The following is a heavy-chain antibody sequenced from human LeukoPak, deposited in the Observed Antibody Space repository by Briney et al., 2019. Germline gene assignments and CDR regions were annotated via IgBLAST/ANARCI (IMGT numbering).Heavy chain of an antibody. CDR2: INPNSGGT. CDR3: ARGYPDIVVVPAAIPYYLS. CDR1: GYTFTGYY. J-gene: IGHJ4*02. Sequence: ASVKVSCKASGYTFTGYYMHWVRQAPGQGLEWMGWINPNSGGTNYAQKFQGRVTMTRDTSISTAYMELSRLRPDDTAVYYCARGYPDIVVVPAAIPYYLSWGQGTLVTVSS. D-gene: IGHD2-2*02. V-gene: IGHV1-2*02.